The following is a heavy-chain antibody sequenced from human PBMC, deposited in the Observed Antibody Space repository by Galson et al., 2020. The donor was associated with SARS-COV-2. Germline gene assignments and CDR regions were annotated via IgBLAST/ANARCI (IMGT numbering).Heavy chain of an antibody. CDR3: VTSGIQLWLTNYYFDY. J-gene: IGHJ4*02. CDR1: GGSISSSSYY. CDR2: IYYSGST. Sequence: SETLSLTCTVSGGSISSSSYYWGWIRQPPGKGLEWIGSIYYSGSTYYNPSLKSRVTISVDTSKNQFSLKLSSVTAADTAVYYCVTSGIQLWLTNYYFDYWGQGTLVTVSS. V-gene: IGHV4-39*01. D-gene: IGHD5-18*01.